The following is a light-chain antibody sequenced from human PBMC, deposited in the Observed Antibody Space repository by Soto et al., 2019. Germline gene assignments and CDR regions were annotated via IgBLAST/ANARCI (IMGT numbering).Light chain of an antibody. CDR1: HSLLYNSSHY. J-gene: IGKJ2*01. CDR2: WSS. V-gene: IGKV4-1*01. Sequence: VVTQFPDSLTVSLGERAAIDCKSSHSLLYNSSHYLAWYQQKPGQPPKLLIYWSSTRESGVPARFSGSGSGTNFTLTISGLQAEDAAVYYCQQYYTTPDTFGQGTKLAI. CDR3: QQYYTTPDT.